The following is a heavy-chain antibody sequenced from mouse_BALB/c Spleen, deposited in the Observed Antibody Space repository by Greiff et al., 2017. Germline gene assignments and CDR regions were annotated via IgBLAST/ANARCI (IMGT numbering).Heavy chain of an antibody. Sequence: QVQLQQSGAELAKPGASVKMSCKASGYTFTSYWMHWVKQRPGHGLEWIGYINPSTGYTEYNQKFKDKATLTADKSSSTAYMQLSSLTSEDSAVYYCARRRREGLNYDAMDYWGQGTSVTVSS. J-gene: IGHJ4*01. D-gene: IGHD3-1*01. CDR1: GYTFTSYW. V-gene: IGHV1-7*01. CDR3: ARRRREGLNYDAMDY. CDR2: INPSTGYT.